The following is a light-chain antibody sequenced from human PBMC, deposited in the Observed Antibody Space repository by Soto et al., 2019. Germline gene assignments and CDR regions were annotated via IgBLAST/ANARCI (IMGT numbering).Light chain of an antibody. J-gene: IGLJ2*01. CDR1: SNDIGLYNY. CDR2: VVS. CDR3: ASYARGSTLVV. V-gene: IGLV2-14*01. Sequence: QSALAQPASVSGSPGQSITISCTGTSNDIGLYNYVSWYQQHPGKAPKLIICVVSSRPSGISNRFSASKSGNTASLTISGLQAEDEADYYCASYARGSTLVVFGGGTKVTVL.